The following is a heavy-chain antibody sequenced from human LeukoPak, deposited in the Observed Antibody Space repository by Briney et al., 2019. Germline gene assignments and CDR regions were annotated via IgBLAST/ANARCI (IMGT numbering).Heavy chain of an antibody. Sequence: GGSLRLSCAASGFTFSSYAMRWVRQAPGKGLEWVSAISGSGGSTYYADSVKGRFTISRDNPKNTLYLQMNSLRAEDTAVYYCAKASTYSSGWYLYYFDYWGQGTLVTVSS. J-gene: IGHJ4*02. CDR2: ISGSGGST. CDR3: AKASTYSSGWYLYYFDY. CDR1: GFTFSSYA. D-gene: IGHD6-19*01. V-gene: IGHV3-23*01.